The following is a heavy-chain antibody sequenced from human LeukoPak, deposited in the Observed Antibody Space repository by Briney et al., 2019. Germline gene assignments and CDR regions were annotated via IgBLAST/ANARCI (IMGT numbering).Heavy chain of an antibody. CDR2: ISYDGSNK. D-gene: IGHD3-10*01. CDR1: GFTFNDSW. Sequence: PGGSLRLSCAASGFTFNDSWMSWVRQAPGKGLEWVAVISYDGSNKYYADSVKGRFTISRDNSKNTLYLQMNSLRAEDTAVYYCARENMDYGSGIDPSYGMDVWGQGTTVTVSS. V-gene: IGHV3-30-3*01. CDR3: ARENMDYGSGIDPSYGMDV. J-gene: IGHJ6*02.